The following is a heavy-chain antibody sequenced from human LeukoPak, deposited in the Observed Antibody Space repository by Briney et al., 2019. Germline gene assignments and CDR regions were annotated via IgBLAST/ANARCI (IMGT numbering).Heavy chain of an antibody. CDR1: EDSFTNYW. Sequence: GESLKISCKGSEDSFTNYWIGWVRQMPGKCLECMGIIYPGDSDTRYSPSFQGQVTISADKSISTAYLQWSSLKASDTAMYYCARTYYYDSSGYPKEFDYWGQGTLVTVSS. CDR2: IYPGDSDT. V-gene: IGHV5-51*01. CDR3: ARTYYYDSSGYPKEFDY. D-gene: IGHD3-22*01. J-gene: IGHJ4*02.